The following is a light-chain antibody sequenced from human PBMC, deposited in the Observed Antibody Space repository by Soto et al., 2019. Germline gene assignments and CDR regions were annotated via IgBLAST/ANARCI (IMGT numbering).Light chain of an antibody. CDR1: QSLVYSDGNTY. V-gene: IGKV2-24*01. J-gene: IGKJ1*01. Sequence: DIVLTQTPLSSPVTLGQPASISCRSSQSLVYSDGNTYLSWLQQRPGQPPRLLIYQVSNRFSGVPGRFSGSGAGTDFTLKITSVKAEDVGVYYCVQLSNFPRTFGEGTKVEIK. CDR2: QVS. CDR3: VQLSNFPRT.